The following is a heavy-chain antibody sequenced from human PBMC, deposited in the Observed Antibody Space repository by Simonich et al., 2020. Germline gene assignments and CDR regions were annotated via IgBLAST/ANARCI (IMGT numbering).Heavy chain of an antibody. J-gene: IGHJ4*02. CDR3: ARLPDY. CDR1: GGSISSYY. Sequence: QVQLQESGPGLVKPSETLSLTCTVSGGSISSYYWSCIRQPPGKGLEWIGYIYYSGSTNYNPALKSRVTISVDTSKNQFSLKLSSVTAADTAVYYCARLPDYWGQGTLVTVSS. CDR2: IYYSGST. V-gene: IGHV4-59*08.